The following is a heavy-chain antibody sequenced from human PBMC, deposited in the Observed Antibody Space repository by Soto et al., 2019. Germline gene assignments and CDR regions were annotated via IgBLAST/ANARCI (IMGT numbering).Heavy chain of an antibody. CDR2: VFHTGGT. J-gene: IGHJ4*02. V-gene: IGHV4-4*02. CDR3: AGVFSSGSGWMYYFDF. CDR1: SDSIAGENW. Sequence: QVQLQESGPGLVKPSETLSLTCTVSSDSIAGENWWRWVRQPPGLGLERIGEVFHTGGTNYNPSLTSRVTMEMANSKSQCTLRLVTATAADTAVDHCAGVFSSGSGWMYYFDFWGQGTLFSASS. D-gene: IGHD6-19*01.